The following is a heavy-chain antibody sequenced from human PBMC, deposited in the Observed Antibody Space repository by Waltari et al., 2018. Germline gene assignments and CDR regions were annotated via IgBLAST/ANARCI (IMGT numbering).Heavy chain of an antibody. D-gene: IGHD2-2*03. J-gene: IGHJ4*02. V-gene: IGHV4-38-2*01. CDR2: IYHDGSP. Sequence: QIELRESGAGLVKPSETLSFTCEVSFYAINSGYYWGWFRQPPGKGLEWIATIYHDGSPYYTPSLQDRVTILLDTPKTHFSQKIKSMTAAETAVYYCARPVLGYCTRATCRKNDSWGQGTLVTVSS. CDR3: ARPVLGYCTRATCRKNDS. CDR1: FYAINSGYY.